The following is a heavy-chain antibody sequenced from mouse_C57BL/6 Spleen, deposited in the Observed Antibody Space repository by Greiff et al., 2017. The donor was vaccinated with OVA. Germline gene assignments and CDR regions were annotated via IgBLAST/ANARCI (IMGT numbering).Heavy chain of an antibody. Sequence: EVQLVASGGDLVKPGGSLTLSCAASGFTFSSYGMSCVRHTPDKRLAWVATISSGGSYTYYPDSVQGRFTISRDNAKNTLYLQMSSLKSEDTAMYYCARDLGDYWGQGTSVTVSS. CDR1: GFTFSSYG. V-gene: IGHV5-6*01. CDR2: ISSGGSYT. CDR3: ARDLGDY. J-gene: IGHJ4*01.